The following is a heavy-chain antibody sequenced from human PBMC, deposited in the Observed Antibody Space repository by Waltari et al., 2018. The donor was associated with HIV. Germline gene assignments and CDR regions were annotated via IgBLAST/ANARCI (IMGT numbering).Heavy chain of an antibody. CDR2: RKQDGSEK. CDR1: GFTFSSYW. V-gene: IGHV3-7*01. CDR3: ARRRGSYCLDY. D-gene: IGHD1-26*01. J-gene: IGHJ4*02. Sequence: EGQLVESGGGLVQPGGSLRLSCAASGFTFSSYWMSWVRQAPGEGLEWVANRKQDGSEKYYVDSVKGRFTISRDNAKNSLYLQMNSLRAEDTAVYFCARRRGSYCLDYWGQGTLVTVSS.